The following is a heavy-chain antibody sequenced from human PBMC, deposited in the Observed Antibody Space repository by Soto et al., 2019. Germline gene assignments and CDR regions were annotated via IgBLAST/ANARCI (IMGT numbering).Heavy chain of an antibody. CDR1: GGSISQYY. CDR2: IYSGGST. CDR3: ARGPGGCGDFSLDY. J-gene: IGHJ4*02. Sequence: QVQLQESGPGLVKPSETLSLSCGVSGGSISQYYWSWIRQPDGKGLEWIGRIYSGGSTNYNPSLESRFTMSVDTSKNKFSLNMSSVTAADTAVYSCARGPGGCGDFSLDYWGQGTLVTLSS. D-gene: IGHD3-10*01. V-gene: IGHV4-4*07.